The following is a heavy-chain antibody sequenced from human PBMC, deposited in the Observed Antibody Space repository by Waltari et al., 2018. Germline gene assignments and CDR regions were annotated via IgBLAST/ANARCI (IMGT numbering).Heavy chain of an antibody. CDR1: GYTFIGYY. J-gene: IGHJ4*02. CDR2: INPNNDGT. D-gene: IGHD7-27*01. V-gene: IGHV1-2*02. CDR3: ARDGPLTGDLFDY. Sequence: QVQLVQSGAEVKKPGASVKVSCKASGYTFIGYYMHWVRQAPGQGPEWMGWINPNNDGTKYAQKFQGRVTMTRDTSISTAYMELSRLTSDDTAVYYCARDGPLTGDLFDYWGQGTLVTVSS.